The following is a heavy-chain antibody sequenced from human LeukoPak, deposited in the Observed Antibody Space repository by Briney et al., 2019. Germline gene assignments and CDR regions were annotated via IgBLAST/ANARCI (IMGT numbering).Heavy chain of an antibody. CDR3: AGFSIFGVVTYYYYMDV. Sequence: PSETLSLTCAVYGGSFSGYYWSWIRQPPGKGLEWIGEINHSGSTNYNPSLKSRVTISVDTSKNQFSLKLSSVTAADTAVYYYAGFSIFGVVTYYYYMDVWGKGTTVTVSS. CDR2: INHSGST. V-gene: IGHV4-34*01. D-gene: IGHD3-3*02. CDR1: GGSFSGYY. J-gene: IGHJ6*03.